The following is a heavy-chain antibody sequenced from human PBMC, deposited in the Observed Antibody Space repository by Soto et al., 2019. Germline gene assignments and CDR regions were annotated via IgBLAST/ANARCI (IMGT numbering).Heavy chain of an antibody. CDR2: IIPIFGTA. J-gene: IGHJ5*02. CDR1: GGTFSSYA. CDR3: AREIHCGGDCHNWFDP. V-gene: IGHV1-69*06. Sequence: QVQLVQSGAEVKKPGSSVKVSCKASGGTFSSYAISWVRQAPGQGLEWMGGIIPIFGTANYAQKFQGRVTITADKSTSTAYMELSSLRSEDTAVYYGAREIHCGGDCHNWFDPWGQGTLVTVSS. D-gene: IGHD2-21*02.